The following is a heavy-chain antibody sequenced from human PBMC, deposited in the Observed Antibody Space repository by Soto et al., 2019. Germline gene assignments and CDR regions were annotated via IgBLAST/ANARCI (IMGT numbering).Heavy chain of an antibody. CDR2: IYYSGST. CDR1: GGFIRRHY. J-gene: IGHJ5*02. D-gene: IGHD4-17*01. V-gene: IGHV4-59*08. CDR3: AVLNDYGDYLNWFDP. Sequence: SETLSLTCTVSGGFIRRHYCRWIRQPPGKGLEWIGYIYYSGSTNYTPSLKSRVTISVDTSKNQFSLKLSSVTAADTAVYYCAVLNDYGDYLNWFDPWGQGTLVTVS.